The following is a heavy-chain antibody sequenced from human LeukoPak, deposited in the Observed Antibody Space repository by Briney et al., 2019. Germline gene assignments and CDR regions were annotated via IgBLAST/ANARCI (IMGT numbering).Heavy chain of an antibody. CDR2: INPNSGGT. CDR3: ARVFGVVIDAFDI. V-gene: IGHV1-2*02. D-gene: IGHD3-3*01. CDR1: GYTFTGYY. Sequence: GASVKVSCKASGYTFTGYYTHWVRQAPGQGLEWMGWINPNSGGTNYAQKFQGRVTMTRDTSISTAYMELSRLRSDDTAVYYCARVFGVVIDAFDIWGQGTMVTVSS. J-gene: IGHJ3*02.